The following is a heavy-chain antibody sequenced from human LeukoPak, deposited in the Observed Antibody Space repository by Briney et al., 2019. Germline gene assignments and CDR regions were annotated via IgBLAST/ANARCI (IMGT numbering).Heavy chain of an antibody. CDR3: AKDGGVPMVSGYYFDY. J-gene: IGHJ4*01. D-gene: IGHD4/OR15-4a*01. CDR1: GFTFSSYG. V-gene: IGHV3-33*06. CDR2: IWYDGSNK. Sequence: GGSLRLSCAASGFTFSSYGMHWVRQAPGKGLEWVAVIWYDGSNKYYADSVKGRFTISRDNSKNTLYLQMNSLRAEDTAVYYCAKDGGVPMVSGYYFDYWGQGTLVTVSS.